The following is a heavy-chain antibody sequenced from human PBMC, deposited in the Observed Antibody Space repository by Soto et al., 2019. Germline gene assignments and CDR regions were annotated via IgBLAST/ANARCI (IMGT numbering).Heavy chain of an antibody. CDR1: GGSISSYY. V-gene: IGHV4-4*07. Sequence: QVQLQESGPGLVKPSETLSLTCTVSGGSISSYYWSWIRQPAGKGLEWIGRIYMNGSTNYNPSLKSRVTVSVDTSKSRFSLTLKSVTAADTAVYYCVRDGSSGWYYYGMDVWGQGTPVTVSS. CDR3: VRDGSSGWYYYGMDV. J-gene: IGHJ6*02. D-gene: IGHD6-19*01. CDR2: IYMNGST.